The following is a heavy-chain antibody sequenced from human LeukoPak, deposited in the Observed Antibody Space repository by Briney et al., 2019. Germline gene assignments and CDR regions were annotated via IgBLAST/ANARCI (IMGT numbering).Heavy chain of an antibody. CDR3: AAGHQNSLEGY. D-gene: IGHD1-1*01. CDR2: IGVRT. CDR1: GFSITDWP. Sequence: PGGSLRLSCAASGFSITDWPLSWVRLAPGEGLEWVSAIGVRTHYADSVKGRFTISRDGSKNTLYLQMNSLTVEDTAIYFCAAGHQNSLEGYWGQGTLVSVAS. J-gene: IGHJ4*02. V-gene: IGHV3-23*01.